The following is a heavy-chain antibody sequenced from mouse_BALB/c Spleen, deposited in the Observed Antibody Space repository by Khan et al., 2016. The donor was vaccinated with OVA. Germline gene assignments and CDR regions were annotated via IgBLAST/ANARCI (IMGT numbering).Heavy chain of an antibody. CDR1: GFSLTGYG. CDR3: ARDDGGSYDWYFAV. J-gene: IGHJ1*01. Sequence: VQLQESGPGLVAPSQSLSITCTVSGFSLTGYGVNWVRQSPGEGLEWLGMIWGGGSTGYNSALKSRLSISKDNSKSQVFLKMNSLQTDDTARYYGARDDGGSYDWYFAVWGAGTTVTVSS. D-gene: IGHD1-1*02. V-gene: IGHV2-6-7*01. CDR2: IWGGGST.